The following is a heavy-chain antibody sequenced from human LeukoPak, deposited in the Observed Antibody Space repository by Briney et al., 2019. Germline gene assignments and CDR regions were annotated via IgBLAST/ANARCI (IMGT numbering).Heavy chain of an antibody. V-gene: IGHV3-23*01. CDR1: GFTFTGYG. D-gene: IGHD3-10*01. Sequence: GGSLRLSCAASGFTFTGYGMSWVRQAPGKGLEWLSTISYSGRSTYYADSVKGRFTISRDNSMDTLYLQMNSLRAEDTAVYYCAKSWEFQLSFFDSWGQGTLVTVSS. CDR3: AKSWEFQLSFFDS. CDR2: ISYSGRST. J-gene: IGHJ4*02.